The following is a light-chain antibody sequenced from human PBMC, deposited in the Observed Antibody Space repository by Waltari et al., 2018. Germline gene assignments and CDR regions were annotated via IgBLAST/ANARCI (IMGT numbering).Light chain of an antibody. V-gene: IGLV2-14*03. CDR1: SSDVGGYNY. CDR2: DVN. Sequence: HSALAQPASVSGSPGQSITISCTGTSSDVGGYNYVSWYQQHPGKAPRLMIYDVNNRPSGVSNRFSGSNSGNTASLTISGLQAEDEADYYCSSFTRTNSWVFGGGTKLTVL. CDR3: SSFTRTNSWV. J-gene: IGLJ3*02.